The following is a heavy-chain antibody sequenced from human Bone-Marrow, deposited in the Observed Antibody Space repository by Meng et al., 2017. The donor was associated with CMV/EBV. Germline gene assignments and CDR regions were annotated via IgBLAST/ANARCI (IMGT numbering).Heavy chain of an antibody. V-gene: IGHV3-7*01. CDR1: FSRYW. CDR3: ARDRGYCSSTSCYGGFFDY. D-gene: IGHD2-2*01. Sequence: FSRYWMTWVRQAPGKGLEWVANINQDGSEKYYVDSVKGRFTISRDNAKNSLYLQMNSLRAEDTAVYYCARDRGYCSSTSCYGGFFDYWGQGTLVTVSS. J-gene: IGHJ4*02. CDR2: INQDGSEK.